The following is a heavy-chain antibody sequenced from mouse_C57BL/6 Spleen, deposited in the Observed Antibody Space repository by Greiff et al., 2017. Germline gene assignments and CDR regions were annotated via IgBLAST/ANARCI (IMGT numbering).Heavy chain of an antibody. CDR2: IWTGGGT. CDR1: GFSLTSYA. Sequence: VHLVESGPGLVAPSQSLSITCTASGFSLTSYAISWVRQPPGKGLEWLGVIWTGGGTNYNSALKSRLIIIKDNSKSQVFLKMNSLQTDDTATYYCAGNEATEGFFDVWGTGTTVTVSS. CDR3: AGNEATEGFFDV. V-gene: IGHV2-9-1*01. D-gene: IGHD1-1*01. J-gene: IGHJ1*03.